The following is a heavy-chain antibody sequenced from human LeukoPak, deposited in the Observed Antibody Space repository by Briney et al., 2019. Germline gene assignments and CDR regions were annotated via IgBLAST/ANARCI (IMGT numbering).Heavy chain of an antibody. CDR3: ATHRLESHDIQFDS. Sequence: GGSLRLACTVSGLPFSDYALRWVRQVPGKGLEWVGFIRISAYGATTEYSAPVKDRFTISRDDSKSLVYLHMNILKTEDTAVYYCATHRLESHDIQFDSWGQGALVIVSS. CDR1: GLPFSDYA. J-gene: IGHJ5*01. CDR2: IRISAYGATT. V-gene: IGHV3-49*04. D-gene: IGHD1-1*01.